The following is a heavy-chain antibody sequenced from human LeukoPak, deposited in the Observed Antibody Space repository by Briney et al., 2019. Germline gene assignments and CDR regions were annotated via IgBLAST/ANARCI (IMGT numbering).Heavy chain of an antibody. CDR2: IYYSGST. CDR1: GGSISSSNW. V-gene: IGHV4-4*02. J-gene: IGHJ3*02. CDR3: ASSGSQRLDAFDI. Sequence: PSGTLSLTCAVSGGSISSSNWWSWVRQPPGKGLEWIGYIYYSGSTNYNPSLKSRVTISVDTSKNQFSLKLSSVTAADTAVYYCASSGSQRLDAFDIWGQGTMVTVSS. D-gene: IGHD1-26*01.